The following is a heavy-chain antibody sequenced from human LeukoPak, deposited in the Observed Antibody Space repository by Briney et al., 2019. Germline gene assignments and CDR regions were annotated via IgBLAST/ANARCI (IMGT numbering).Heavy chain of an antibody. CDR3: ARARYSSSWYGTLRWTEVDWFDP. Sequence: GASVKVSCKASGYTFTSYGISWVRQAPGQGLEWMGWISAYNGNTNYAQKLQGRVTMTTDTSTSTAYMELRSLRSDDTAVYYCARARYSSSWYGTLRWTEVDWFDPWGQGTLVTVSS. CDR2: ISAYNGNT. J-gene: IGHJ5*02. V-gene: IGHV1-18*01. CDR1: GYTFTSYG. D-gene: IGHD6-13*01.